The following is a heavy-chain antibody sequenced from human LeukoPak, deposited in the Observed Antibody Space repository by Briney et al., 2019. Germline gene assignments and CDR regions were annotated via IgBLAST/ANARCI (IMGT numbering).Heavy chain of an antibody. Sequence: RPGGSLRLSCAASGFTFSSYAMHWVRQAPGKGLEWVAVISYDGSNKYYADSVKGRFTISRDNSKNTLYLQMNSLRAEDTAVYYCARVFRPSLTVFIIRGAFDIWGQGTMVTVSS. D-gene: IGHD3-3*01. CDR2: ISYDGSNK. V-gene: IGHV3-30*14. CDR3: ARVFRPSLTVFIIRGAFDI. CDR1: GFTFSSYA. J-gene: IGHJ3*02.